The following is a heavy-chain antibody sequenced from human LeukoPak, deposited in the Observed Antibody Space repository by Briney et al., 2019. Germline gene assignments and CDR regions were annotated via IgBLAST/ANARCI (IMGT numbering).Heavy chain of an antibody. Sequence: GGSLKLSCAASGFTFSGSAMHWVRQASGKGLEWVGRIRSKANSYATAYAASVKGRFTISRDDSKNTAYLQMNSLKTEDTAVYYCVLRGAVAAADFWGQGTLVTVSS. J-gene: IGHJ4*02. V-gene: IGHV3-73*01. CDR2: IRSKANSYAT. D-gene: IGHD6-19*01. CDR1: GFTFSGSA. CDR3: VLRGAVAAADF.